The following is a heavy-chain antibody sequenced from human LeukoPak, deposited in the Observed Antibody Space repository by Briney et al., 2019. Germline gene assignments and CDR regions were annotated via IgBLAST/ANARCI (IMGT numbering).Heavy chain of an antibody. CDR1: GSSIRSGSYY. D-gene: IGHD1-26*01. V-gene: IGHV4-39*01. Sequence: SETLSLTCTVAGSSIRSGSYYWVWIRQPPGKGLEWIGSMYYSGSTYYNLSLNSQVTISVDTSKNQFSLKLSTVTAADTAVYYCARQGGSPDWFDPWGQGTLVTVSS. CDR3: ARQGGSPDWFDP. CDR2: MYYSGST. J-gene: IGHJ5*02.